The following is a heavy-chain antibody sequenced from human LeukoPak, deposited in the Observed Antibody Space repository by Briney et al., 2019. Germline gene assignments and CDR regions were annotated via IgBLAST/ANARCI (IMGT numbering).Heavy chain of an antibody. J-gene: IGHJ3*02. CDR3: ARGSVAGHGIDAFDI. CDR1: GFTFSSYW. Sequence: PGGSLRLSCAASGFTFSSYWMSWVRKAPGKGLEWVANIKQDGSEKYYVDSVKGRFTISRDNAKNSLYLQMNSLRAEDTAVYYCARGSVAGHGIDAFDIWGQGTMVTVSS. D-gene: IGHD6-19*01. V-gene: IGHV3-7*01. CDR2: IKQDGSEK.